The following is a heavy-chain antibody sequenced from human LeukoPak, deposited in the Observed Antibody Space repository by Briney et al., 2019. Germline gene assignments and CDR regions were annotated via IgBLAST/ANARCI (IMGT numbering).Heavy chain of an antibody. J-gene: IGHJ4*02. V-gene: IGHV1-2*04. CDR2: INPNSGGT. D-gene: IGHD2-2*02. CDR3: ARGTPYCSSASCYNY. CDR1: GYTFTGYY. Sequence: ASVKVSCKASGYTFTGYYMHWVRQAPGQGLEWMGWINPNSGGTNYAQKFQGWVTMTRDTSISTAYMELSRLRSEDTAVYYCARGTPYCSSASCYNYWGQGTLVTVSS.